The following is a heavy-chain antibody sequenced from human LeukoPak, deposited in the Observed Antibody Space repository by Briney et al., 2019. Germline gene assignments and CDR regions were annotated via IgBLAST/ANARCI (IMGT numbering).Heavy chain of an antibody. V-gene: IGHV1-8*01. Sequence: ASVKVSCKASGYTFTSYDINWLRQATGQGLDGMGWMNPNSGNTGYAQKFQGRVTMPRNTSISTAYMELSSLRSEDTAVYYCARALEHCGGDCYRFDYWGQGTLVTVSS. CDR2: MNPNSGNT. CDR1: GYTFTSYD. D-gene: IGHD2-21*02. J-gene: IGHJ4*02. CDR3: ARALEHCGGDCYRFDY.